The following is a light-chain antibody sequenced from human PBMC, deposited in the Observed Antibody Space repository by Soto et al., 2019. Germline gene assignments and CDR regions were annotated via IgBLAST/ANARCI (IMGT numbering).Light chain of an antibody. CDR2: VEATGSY. CDR3: ETWDSYGRV. V-gene: IGLV4-60*02. Sequence: QPVLTQSSSASASLGSSVKLTCTLSSGHDTYIIAWHQQQPGKAPRYLMKVEATGSYNKESGVPDRFSGFSSGADRFLTISNLQFEDEADYYCETWDSYGRVFGGGTKLTVL. CDR1: SGHDTYI. J-gene: IGLJ3*02.